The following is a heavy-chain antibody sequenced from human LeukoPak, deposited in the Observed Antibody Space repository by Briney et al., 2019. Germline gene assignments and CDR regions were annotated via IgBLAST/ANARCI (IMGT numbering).Heavy chain of an antibody. CDR2: IYYSGST. V-gene: IGHV4-39*01. Sequence: SETLSLTCTVSGGSISNSNYYWGWIRQPPGKGLEWIGSIYYSGSTYYNPSLKSRVTISVDTSKNQFSLKLSSETAADTAVYYCASQRSYYGSGVYFDYWGQGTLVTVSS. D-gene: IGHD3-10*01. J-gene: IGHJ4*01. CDR1: GGSISNSNYY. CDR3: ASQRSYYGSGVYFDY.